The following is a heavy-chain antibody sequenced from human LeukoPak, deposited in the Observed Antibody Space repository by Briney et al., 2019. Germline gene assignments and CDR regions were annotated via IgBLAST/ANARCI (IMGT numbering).Heavy chain of an antibody. V-gene: IGHV3-30*18. CDR3: AKDRGSSSSAYGMDV. D-gene: IGHD6-13*01. Sequence: GGSLRLSCAASRFNVNNYWMHWVRQAPGKGLEWVAVITYGGGNKYHADSVKGRFTISRDNSKNTLYLQMNSLRAEDTAVYYCAKDRGSSSSAYGMDVWGQGTTVTVSS. CDR1: RFNVNNYW. J-gene: IGHJ6*02. CDR2: ITYGGGNK.